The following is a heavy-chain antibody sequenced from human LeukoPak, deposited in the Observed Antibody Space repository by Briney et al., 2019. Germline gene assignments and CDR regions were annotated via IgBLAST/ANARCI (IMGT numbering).Heavy chain of an antibody. V-gene: IGHV1-46*01. CDR3: ARHSLIGTTPFDY. CDR1: GYTFTNYG. Sequence: ASVKVSCKASGYTFTNYGITWVRQAPGQGLEWMGVINPSGGSTAYAQQFQGRVTMTRDTSTSTVYMELSSLRSEDTAVYYCARHSLIGTTPFDYWGQGTLVTVSS. D-gene: IGHD1-20*01. CDR2: INPSGGST. J-gene: IGHJ4*02.